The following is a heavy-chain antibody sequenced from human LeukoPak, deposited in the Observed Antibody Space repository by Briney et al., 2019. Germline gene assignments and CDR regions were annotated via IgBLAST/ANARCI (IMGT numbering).Heavy chain of an antibody. CDR1: GFTFSSYA. J-gene: IGHJ4*02. Sequence: GGSLRLSCAASGFTFSSYAMSWVRQAPGKGLEWVSAISGSGGSTYYADSVEGRFTISRDNSKNTLYLQMNSLRAEDTAVYYCAKEGPGVVVAASYFDYWGQGTLVTVSS. CDR2: ISGSGGST. CDR3: AKEGPGVVVAASYFDY. V-gene: IGHV3-23*01. D-gene: IGHD2-15*01.